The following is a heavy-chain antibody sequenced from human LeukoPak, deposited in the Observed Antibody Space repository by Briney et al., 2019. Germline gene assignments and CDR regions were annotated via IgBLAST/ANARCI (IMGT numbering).Heavy chain of an antibody. J-gene: IGHJ4*02. CDR1: GFTFSTYG. D-gene: IGHD6-6*01. CDR2: IRNDGTIK. CDR3: AKCSSGRIAARPGADY. V-gene: IGHV3-30*02. Sequence: GGSLRLSCAASGFTFSTYGMHWVRQAPGKGLEWVAFIRNDGTIKYYADSVKGRFTISRDNSKNTLYLQMNSLRAEDTAVYYCAKCSSGRIAARPGADYWGQGTLVTVSS.